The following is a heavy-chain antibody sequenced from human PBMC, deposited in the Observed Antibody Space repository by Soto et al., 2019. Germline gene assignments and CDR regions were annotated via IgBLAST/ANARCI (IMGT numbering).Heavy chain of an antibody. CDR1: GFTVSSTY. V-gene: IGHV3-53*01. J-gene: IGHJ4*02. CDR3: ATMGFGYRKDY. Sequence: GGSLRLSCAASGFTVSSTYMTWVRQAPGKGLDWVSVIFTDDTTNYADSVKGRFSISRDNSNNTLSLQMNSLRAEDTAVYYCATMGFGYRKDYWGQGTLVTVSS. D-gene: IGHD5-18*01. CDR2: IFTDDTT.